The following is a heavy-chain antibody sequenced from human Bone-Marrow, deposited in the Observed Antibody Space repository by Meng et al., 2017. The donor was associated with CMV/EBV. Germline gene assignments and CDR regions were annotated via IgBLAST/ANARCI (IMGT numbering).Heavy chain of an antibody. Sequence: FTSYAMKWVRQAPGQGLDWMGWINTNTGNPTYAQGFTGRFVFSLDTSVSTAYLQICSLKAEDTAVYYCASGSYDILTGYPGGGWFDPWGQGTLVTVSS. V-gene: IGHV7-4-1*01. CDR3: ASGSYDILTGYPGGGWFDP. D-gene: IGHD3-9*01. CDR2: INTNTGNP. CDR1: FTSYA. J-gene: IGHJ5*02.